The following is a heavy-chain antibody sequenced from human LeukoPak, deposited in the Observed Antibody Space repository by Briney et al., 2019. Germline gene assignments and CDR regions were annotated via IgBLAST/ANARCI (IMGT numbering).Heavy chain of an antibody. D-gene: IGHD6-13*01. CDR2: ISSSSSYI. J-gene: IGHJ4*02. V-gene: IGHV3-21*01. CDR1: GFTFSSYS. Sequence: GGSLRLSCAASGFTFSSYSMNWVRQAPGKGLEWVSSISSSSSYIYYADSVKGRFTISGDNAKNSLYLQMNSLRAEDTAVYYCARLAAADYFDYWGQGTLVTVSS. CDR3: ARLAAADYFDY.